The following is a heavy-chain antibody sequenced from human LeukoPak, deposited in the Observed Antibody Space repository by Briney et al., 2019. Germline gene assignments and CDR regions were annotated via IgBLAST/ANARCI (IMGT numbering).Heavy chain of an antibody. CDR3: ARHLNNCGDDCYIFDY. D-gene: IGHD2-21*01. CDR2: IYYSGST. CDR1: GGSIFSYY. Sequence: SETLSLTCTVSGGSIFSYYWSWIRQPPGKGLEWMGYIYYSGSTNYNPSLKSRVTVSVDTSKNQFSLRVSSVTAADTAVYYCARHLNNCGDDCYIFDYWGQGTLVTVSS. J-gene: IGHJ4*02. V-gene: IGHV4-59*08.